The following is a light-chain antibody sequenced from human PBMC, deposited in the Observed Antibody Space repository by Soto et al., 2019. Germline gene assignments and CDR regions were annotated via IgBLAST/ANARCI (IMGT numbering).Light chain of an antibody. CDR1: GSNIGSNS. J-gene: IGLJ2*01. CDR3: GTWESYLSVGV. Sequence: QSVLTQPPSVSAAPGQTVTISCSGRGSNIGSNSVSWYQQVPGTAPKLLLYDNNKRPSGIPDRFSGSKSGTSATLGITGLQTAEEADYYCGTWESYLSVGVFGGGTKLTVL. CDR2: DNN. V-gene: IGLV1-51*01.